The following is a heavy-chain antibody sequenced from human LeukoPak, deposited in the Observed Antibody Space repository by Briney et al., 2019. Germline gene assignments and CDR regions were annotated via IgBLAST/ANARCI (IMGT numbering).Heavy chain of an antibody. Sequence: PSETLSLTCTVSGGSISSYYWSWIRQPPGKGLEWIGYIYYSGSTNYNPSLKSRVTISVDTSKNQFSLKLSSVTAAGTAVYYCASTLSYYDSSGSLDYWGQGTLVTVSS. J-gene: IGHJ4*02. CDR1: GGSISSYY. V-gene: IGHV4-59*01. D-gene: IGHD3-22*01. CDR2: IYYSGST. CDR3: ASTLSYYDSSGSLDY.